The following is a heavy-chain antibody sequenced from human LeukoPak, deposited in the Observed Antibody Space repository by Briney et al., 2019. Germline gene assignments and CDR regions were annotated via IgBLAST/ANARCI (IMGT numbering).Heavy chain of an antibody. CDR3: ARVAAGIGFFQH. Sequence: MPSETLSLTCTVSGGSISSGYYWGWIRQPPGKGLEWIGNIHHSGSTYYNPSLKSRVTISVDTSKNQLSLKLSSVTAADTAVYYCARVAAGIGFFQHWGQGTLATVSS. J-gene: IGHJ1*01. CDR1: GGSISSGYY. CDR2: IHHSGST. V-gene: IGHV4-38-2*02. D-gene: IGHD6-13*01.